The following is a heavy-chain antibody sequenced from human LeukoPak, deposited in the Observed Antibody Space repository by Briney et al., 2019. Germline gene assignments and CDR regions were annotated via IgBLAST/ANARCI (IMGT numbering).Heavy chain of an antibody. CDR2: IYYSGST. CDR1: GGSINSGDFY. CDR3: ARTYYYDSSMYYFDY. D-gene: IGHD3-22*01. V-gene: IGHV4-61*08. Sequence: SETLSLTCTVFGGSINSGDFYWSWIRQPPGKGLEWIGYIYYSGSTNYNPSLKSRVTISVDTSKNQFSLKLSSVTAADTAVYYCARTYYYDSSMYYFDYWGQGTLVTVSS. J-gene: IGHJ4*02.